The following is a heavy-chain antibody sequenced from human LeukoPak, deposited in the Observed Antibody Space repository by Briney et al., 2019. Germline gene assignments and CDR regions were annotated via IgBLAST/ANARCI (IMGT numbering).Heavy chain of an antibody. Sequence: GSLRLSCAASGFIFSSYSMNWVRQAPGKGLEWVSYISSSSSTIYYADSVKGRFTISRDNAKNSLYLQMNSLRAEDTAVYYCARGPWGLRGYYFDYWGQGTLVTVSS. J-gene: IGHJ4*02. V-gene: IGHV3-48*04. CDR1: GFIFSSYS. CDR2: ISSSSSTI. D-gene: IGHD2-21*01. CDR3: ARGPWGLRGYYFDY.